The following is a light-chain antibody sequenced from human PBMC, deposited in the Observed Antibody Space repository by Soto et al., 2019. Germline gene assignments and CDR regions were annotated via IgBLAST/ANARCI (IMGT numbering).Light chain of an antibody. Sequence: EIVMTQSPATLSVSPGERATLSCRASQSIGRNLAWYQHKPGQAPRLLIYGASTGTTDIPTRFSASGSGTEFILTISILQAEDFAVYYWQHYNSWPRSFGQGTKVEV. CDR2: GAS. J-gene: IGKJ1*01. CDR3: QHYNSWPRS. CDR1: QSIGRN. V-gene: IGKV3-15*01.